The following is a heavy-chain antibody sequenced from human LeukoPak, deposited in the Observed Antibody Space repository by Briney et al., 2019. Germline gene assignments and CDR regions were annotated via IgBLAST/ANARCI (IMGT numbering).Heavy chain of an antibody. Sequence: GGSLRLSCAASGFTVSSNYMSWVRQAPGKGVEWVSVIYSGGSTDYKDSVKDRFIISRDNSKNTLYLQMNSLRAEDTAVYYCAKEMATMNAFDIWGQGTMVTVSS. CDR2: IYSGGST. J-gene: IGHJ3*02. CDR1: GFTVSSNY. D-gene: IGHD5-24*01. V-gene: IGHV3-66*01. CDR3: AKEMATMNAFDI.